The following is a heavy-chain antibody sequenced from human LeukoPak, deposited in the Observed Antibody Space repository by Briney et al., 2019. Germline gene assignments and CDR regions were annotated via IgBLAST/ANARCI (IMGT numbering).Heavy chain of an antibody. CDR2: ISWNSGSI. CDR3: AKDPYSYGQTYYFDY. J-gene: IGHJ4*02. Sequence: GGSLRLSCAASGFTFDDYAMHWVRHAPGKGLEWVSGISWNSGSIVYADSVKGRFTISRDNAKNSLYLQMNSLRAEDTALYYCAKDPYSYGQTYYFDYWGQGTLVTVSS. CDR1: GFTFDDYA. D-gene: IGHD5-18*01. V-gene: IGHV3-9*01.